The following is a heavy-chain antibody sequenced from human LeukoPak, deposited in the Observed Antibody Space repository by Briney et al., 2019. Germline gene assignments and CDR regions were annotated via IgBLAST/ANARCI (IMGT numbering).Heavy chain of an antibody. J-gene: IGHJ6*03. D-gene: IGHD5-18*01. CDR3: ARTRGYSYGYPAYYYYMDV. CDR1: GGTFSSYA. CDR2: INPNSGGT. Sequence: ASVKVSCKASGGTFSSYAISWVRQAPGQGLEWMGWINPNSGGTNYAQKFQGRVTMTRDTSISTAYMELSRLRSDDTAVYYCARTRGYSYGYPAYYYYMDVWGKGTTVTASS. V-gene: IGHV1-2*02.